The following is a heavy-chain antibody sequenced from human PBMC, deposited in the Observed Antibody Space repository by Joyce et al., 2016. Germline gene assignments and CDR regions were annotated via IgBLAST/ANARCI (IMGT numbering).Heavy chain of an antibody. D-gene: IGHD3-9*01. Sequence: QVQLVQSGGEVKKPGASVKVSCKASGYTFISYPISWVRQAPGQGLEWMGWSSASRGDTKYAQKLQGRVTMTTDTSTNTAYMDLRRLRSDDTAVYYCAVGSIYRDAFDVWGQGTMVTVSS. CDR2: SSASRGDT. CDR1: GYTFISYP. V-gene: IGHV1-18*01. CDR3: AVGSIYRDAFDV. J-gene: IGHJ3*01.